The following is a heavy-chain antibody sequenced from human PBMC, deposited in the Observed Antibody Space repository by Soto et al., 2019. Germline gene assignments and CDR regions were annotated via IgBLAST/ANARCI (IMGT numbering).Heavy chain of an antibody. D-gene: IGHD6-19*01. CDR3: ARSGAGSGWL. CDR1: GGSVSSGRYY. J-gene: IGHJ4*02. CDR2: ISYTGST. Sequence: SETLSLTCSVSGGSVSSGRYYWSWTRQPPGKGLELIGYISYTGSTYYNPALKSRVTISVDTSKNQFSLKMSSVTAADTAVYYCARSGAGSGWLGGQGTLVTVSS. V-gene: IGHV4-61*01.